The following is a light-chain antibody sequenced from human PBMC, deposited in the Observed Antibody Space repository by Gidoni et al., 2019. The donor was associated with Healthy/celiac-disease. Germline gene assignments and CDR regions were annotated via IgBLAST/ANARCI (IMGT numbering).Light chain of an antibody. CDR3: QSYDSSLSHVV. CDR2: GNS. V-gene: IGLV1-40*01. CDR1: SSNIGAGYD. Sequence: QSVLTQPPSVSGAPGQRVTISCTGSSSNIGAGYDVHWYQQLPGTAPNLLIYGNSNRPSGVPDRFSGSKSGTSASLAITGLQAEDEADYYCQSYDSSLSHVVVGGGTKLTVL. J-gene: IGLJ2*01.